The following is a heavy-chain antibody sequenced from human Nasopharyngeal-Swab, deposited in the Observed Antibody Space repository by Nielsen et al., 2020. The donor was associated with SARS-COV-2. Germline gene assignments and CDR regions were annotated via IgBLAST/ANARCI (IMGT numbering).Heavy chain of an antibody. CDR2: ISASGGST. V-gene: IGHV3-23*01. CDR1: GFTFNIYA. Sequence: GESLKISCAASGFTFNIYAMAWVRQAPGRGLEWVSAISASGGSTYYRNSVKGRFSISRDNSKNTLFLQMNSLTVDDTALYYCAKDDVVRGDAFDFWGQGTMVTVSS. CDR3: AKDDVVRGDAFDF. J-gene: IGHJ3*01. D-gene: IGHD3-10*01.